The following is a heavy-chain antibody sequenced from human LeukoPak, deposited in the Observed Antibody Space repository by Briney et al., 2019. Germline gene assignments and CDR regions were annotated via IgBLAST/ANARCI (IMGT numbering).Heavy chain of an antibody. Sequence: PGGSLRLSCAASGFTFSSYPMNWVRQAPGKGLEWVLVSSGSGGATFYGDSVQGRFTISRDNSRDTLYLQMSSLRAEDTAVYYCGKYLQTTVGANDYWGQGTLVTVSS. D-gene: IGHD1-26*01. CDR2: SSGSGGAT. J-gene: IGHJ4*02. CDR3: GKYLQTTVGANDY. V-gene: IGHV3-23*01. CDR1: GFTFSSYP.